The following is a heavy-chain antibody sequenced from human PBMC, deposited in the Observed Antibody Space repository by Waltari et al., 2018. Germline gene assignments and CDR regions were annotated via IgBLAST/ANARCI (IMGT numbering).Heavy chain of an antibody. V-gene: IGHV4-39*01. J-gene: IGHJ6*02. CDR2: IYYTGTT. Sequence: QLQLQESGRGLVKPSETLSLTSSVAGGSISSSSYFWGWTRQPPGKGLEWIGSIYYTGTTNYNPSFESRLTISIDTSKNQFSLKLTSVTTADTAVYYCTKRTALDGMDVWGQGATVTVSS. CDR3: TKRTALDGMDV. D-gene: IGHD5-18*01. CDR1: GGSISSSSYF.